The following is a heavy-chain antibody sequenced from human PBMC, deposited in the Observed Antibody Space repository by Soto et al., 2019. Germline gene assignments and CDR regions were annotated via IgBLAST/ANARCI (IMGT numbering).Heavy chain of an antibody. Sequence: SETLSLTCAVYGGSFSGYYWSWIRQPPGKWLEWIGEINHSGSTNYNPSLKSRVTISVDTSKNQFSLKLSSVTAADTAVYYCARGSAAMPQFDPWGQGTLVTVSS. CDR3: ARGSAAMPQFDP. CDR1: GGSFSGYY. D-gene: IGHD2-2*01. V-gene: IGHV4-34*01. CDR2: INHSGST. J-gene: IGHJ5*02.